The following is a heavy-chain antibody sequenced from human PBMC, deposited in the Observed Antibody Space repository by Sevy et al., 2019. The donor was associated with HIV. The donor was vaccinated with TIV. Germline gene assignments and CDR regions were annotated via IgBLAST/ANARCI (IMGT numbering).Heavy chain of an antibody. CDR1: GFRFSDYV. D-gene: IGHD3-22*01. V-gene: IGHV3-30-3*01. J-gene: IGHJ6*02. Sequence: GGSLRLSCAASGFRFSDYVVHWVRQAPGTGLEWVADISYDGNYKNYADSVKGRLTISRDNSKNTLFLQVGSLKAEDTAIYYCARVGYFYDSSGYPTYYYYGMDVWGQGTTVTVSS. CDR2: ISYDGNYK. CDR3: ARVGYFYDSSGYPTYYYYGMDV.